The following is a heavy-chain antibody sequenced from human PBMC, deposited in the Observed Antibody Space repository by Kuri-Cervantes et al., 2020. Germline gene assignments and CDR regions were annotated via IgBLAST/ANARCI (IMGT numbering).Heavy chain of an antibody. J-gene: IGHJ4*02. D-gene: IGHD1-26*01. CDR1: GFTFSDYY. CDR3: ARVEWATIYFDY. V-gene: IGHV3-53*01. Sequence: GESLKISCAASGFTFSDYYMSWVRQAPGKGLEWVSVIYSGGSTYYADSVKGRFTISRDNSKNTLYLQMNSLRAEDTAVYYCARVEWATIYFDYWGQGTLVTVSS. CDR2: IYSGGST.